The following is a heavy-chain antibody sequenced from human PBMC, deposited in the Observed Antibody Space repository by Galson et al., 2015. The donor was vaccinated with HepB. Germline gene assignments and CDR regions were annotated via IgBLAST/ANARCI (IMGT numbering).Heavy chain of an antibody. CDR3: ARSVDQE. D-gene: IGHD2-15*01. Sequence: SLRLSCAASGFTFSSYWMSWVRQAPGKGLEWVAVISYDGSNKYYADSVKGRFTISRDNSKNTLYLQMNSLKASDTAMYYCARSVDQEWGQGTLVTVSS. CDR2: ISYDGSNK. V-gene: IGHV3-30-3*01. CDR1: GFTFSSYW. J-gene: IGHJ4*02.